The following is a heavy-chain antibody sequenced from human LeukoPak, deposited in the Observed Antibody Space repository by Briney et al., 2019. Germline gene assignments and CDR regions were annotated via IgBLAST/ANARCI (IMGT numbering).Heavy chain of an antibody. Sequence: GGSLRLSCAASGFTFSSYGMHWVRQAPGKGLEWVAFIRYDGSNKYYADSVKGRFTISRDNSKNTLYLQMNNLRAEDTALYYCAKDRNQYFDPNFDYWGQGTLVTVSS. V-gene: IGHV3-30*02. CDR1: GFTFSSYG. J-gene: IGHJ4*02. CDR2: IRYDGSNK. D-gene: IGHD3-9*01. CDR3: AKDRNQYFDPNFDY.